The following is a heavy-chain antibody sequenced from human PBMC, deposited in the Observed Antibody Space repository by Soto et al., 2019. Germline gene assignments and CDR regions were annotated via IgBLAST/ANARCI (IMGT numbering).Heavy chain of an antibody. D-gene: IGHD5-12*01. J-gene: IGHJ4*02. Sequence: SETLSLTCTVSGGSISSGGYYWSWIRQPPGKALEWIGYIYYSGTTKYNPSLKSRITMSVDTSKNQFSLKLSSVTAADTAVYYCARQKVATIGIDYWGQGTLVTVSS. CDR2: IYYSGTT. V-gene: IGHV4-61*08. CDR1: GGSISSGGYY. CDR3: ARQKVATIGIDY.